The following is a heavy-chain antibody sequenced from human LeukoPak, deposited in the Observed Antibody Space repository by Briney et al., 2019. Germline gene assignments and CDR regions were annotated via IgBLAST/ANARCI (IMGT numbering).Heavy chain of an antibody. Sequence: SQTLSLTCTVSGGSISTSYYYWGWIRQPPGKGLEWIGNIHNSESTYYNPSLKSRVTISVDTSKNQFSLKLSSVTAADTAVYYCARQVTFGYAYAYYFDYWGQGSLVTVSS. CDR2: IHNSEST. J-gene: IGHJ4*02. D-gene: IGHD5-18*01. CDR3: ARQVTFGYAYAYYFDY. CDR1: GGSISTSYYY. V-gene: IGHV4-39*01.